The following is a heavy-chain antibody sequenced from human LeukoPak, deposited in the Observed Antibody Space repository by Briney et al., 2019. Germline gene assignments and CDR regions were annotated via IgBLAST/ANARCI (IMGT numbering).Heavy chain of an antibody. CDR2: ISYDGSNK. D-gene: IGHD2-21*01. V-gene: IGHV3-30*04. Sequence: GGSLRLSCAASGFTFSSYAMHWVRQAPGKGLEWVAVISYDGSNKYYADSVKGRFTISRDNSKNTLYLQMNSLRAEDTAVYYCARAMGEDYYYGMTSGAKGPRSPSPQ. CDR1: GFTFSSYA. CDR3: ARAMGEDYYYGMTS. J-gene: IGHJ6*04.